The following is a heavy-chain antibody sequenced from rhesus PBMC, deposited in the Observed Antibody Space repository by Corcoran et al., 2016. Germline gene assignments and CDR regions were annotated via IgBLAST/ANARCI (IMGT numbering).Heavy chain of an antibody. D-gene: IGHD6-13*01. CDR3: ARDSSWLYFDY. CDR1: GYSISSGYD. J-gene: IGHJ4*01. Sequence: QVQLQESGPGVVKPSETLSLTCAVSGYSISSGYDWSWIRQPPGKGLEWIGYIYGSSVGTNYNPALKYRVTISKDTSKNQFSLRLSSVAASYTAVYYCARDSSWLYFDYWGQGVLVTVSS. V-gene: IGHV4-127*01. CDR2: IYGSSVGT.